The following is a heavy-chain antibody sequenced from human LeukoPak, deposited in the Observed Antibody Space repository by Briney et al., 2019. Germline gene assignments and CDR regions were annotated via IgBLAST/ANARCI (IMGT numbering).Heavy chain of an antibody. D-gene: IGHD6-19*01. CDR3: VRVPARASSAFYYFDY. CDR1: GFNFNIYA. V-gene: IGHV3-30-3*01. Sequence: GGSLRLSCTASGFNFNIYAMHWVRQTPGMGLERVAVISYDGINIYYLDSVKVRFTISRDNSNNTLYMQIPSLRPEDKAVYYCVRVPARASSAFYYFDYWGQGTLVTVSS. CDR2: ISYDGINI. J-gene: IGHJ4*02.